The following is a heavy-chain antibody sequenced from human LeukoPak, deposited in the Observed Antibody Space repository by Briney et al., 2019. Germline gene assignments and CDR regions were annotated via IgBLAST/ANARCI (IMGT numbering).Heavy chain of an antibody. V-gene: IGHV3-23*01. CDR3: AKVPRDIVVVPAAIFDY. Sequence: GGSLRLSCAASGFTFSSYAMSWVRQAPGKGLEWVSAISGSGGSTYYADSVKGRFTISRDNSKDTLYLQINSLRAEDTAVYYCAKVPRDIVVVPAAIFDYWGQGTLVTVSS. D-gene: IGHD2-2*01. CDR1: GFTFSSYA. CDR2: ISGSGGST. J-gene: IGHJ4*02.